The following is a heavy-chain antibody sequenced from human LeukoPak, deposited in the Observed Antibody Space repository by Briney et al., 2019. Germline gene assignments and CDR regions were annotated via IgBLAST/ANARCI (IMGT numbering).Heavy chain of an antibody. CDR1: GFTFSSYA. CDR3: AFLTGTHGY. V-gene: IGHV3-23*01. Sequence: GGSLRLSCAASGFTFSSYAMSWVRQAPGKGVEWASAISGSGGSTYYADSVKGRFTIFRDNSKNTLYLQMNSPRAEDTAVYYCAFLTGTHGYWGQGTLVTVSS. J-gene: IGHJ4*02. CDR2: ISGSGGST. D-gene: IGHD1-7*01.